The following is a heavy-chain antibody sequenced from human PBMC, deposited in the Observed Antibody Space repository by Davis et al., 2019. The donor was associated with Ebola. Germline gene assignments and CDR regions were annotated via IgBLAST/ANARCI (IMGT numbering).Heavy chain of an antibody. CDR2: IQPDGSEK. Sequence: PGGSLRLSCAASGFAFSRKWMNWVRQAPGKGLEWVATIQPDGSEKYYVDSVKGRFTISRDNAKNSLHLQMNSLRAEDTAVYYCGPKCNSATCGTFGMDVWGKGTTVTVSS. CDR1: GFAFSRKW. D-gene: IGHD2/OR15-2a*01. J-gene: IGHJ6*04. V-gene: IGHV3-7*03. CDR3: GPKCNSATCGTFGMDV.